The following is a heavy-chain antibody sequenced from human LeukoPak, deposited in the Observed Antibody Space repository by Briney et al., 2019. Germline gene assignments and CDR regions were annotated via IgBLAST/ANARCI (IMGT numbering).Heavy chain of an antibody. CDR3: ARDPYSGSYGNYYYYYMDV. D-gene: IGHD1-26*01. CDR2: ISYDGLYK. Sequence: GGSLRLSCTASGFTFSSYAMHWVRQAPGKGLEWLSVISYDGLYKYYTNAVKGRFTISRDNSKNTLYLQMSSLRGEDTALYFCARDPYSGSYGNYYYYYMDVWGKGTTVTISS. J-gene: IGHJ6*03. V-gene: IGHV3-30*04. CDR1: GFTFSSYA.